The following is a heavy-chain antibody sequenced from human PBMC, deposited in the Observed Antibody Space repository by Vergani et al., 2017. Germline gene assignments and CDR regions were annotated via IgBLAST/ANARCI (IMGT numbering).Heavy chain of an antibody. J-gene: IGHJ6*02. CDR1: GFTFSSYG. CDR2: IWYDGSNK. CDR3: ARGRHSSSWYGYYYGMDV. Sequence: QVQLVESGGGVVQPGRSLRLSCAASGFTFSSYGMHWVRQAPGKGLEWVAVIWYDGSNKYYADPVKGRFTISRGNSKNTLYLQMNSLRAEDTAVYYCARGRHSSSWYGYYYGMDVWGQGTTVTVSS. V-gene: IGHV3-33*01. D-gene: IGHD6-13*01.